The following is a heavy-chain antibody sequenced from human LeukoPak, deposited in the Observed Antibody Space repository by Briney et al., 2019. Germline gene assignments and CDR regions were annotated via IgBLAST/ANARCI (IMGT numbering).Heavy chain of an antibody. CDR1: GYTLTELS. J-gene: IGHJ6*02. CDR3: ARRGDGYNQVYYYGMDV. CDR2: FDPEDGET. V-gene: IGHV1-24*01. Sequence: GASEKVSCKVSGYTLTELSMHWVRQAPGKGLEWMGGFDPEDGETIYAQKFQGRVTMTEDTSTDTAYMELSSLRSEDTAVYYCARRGDGYNQVYYYGMDVWGQGTTVTVSS. D-gene: IGHD5-24*01.